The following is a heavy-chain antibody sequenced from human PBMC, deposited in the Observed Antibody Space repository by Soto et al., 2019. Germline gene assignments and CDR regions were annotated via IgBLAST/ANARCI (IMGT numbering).Heavy chain of an antibody. J-gene: IGHJ4*02. CDR1: GFTFSSYG. V-gene: IGHV3-30*18. CDR2: ISYDGSNK. Sequence: QVQLVESGGGVVQPGRSLRLSCAASGFTFSSYGMHWVRQAPGKGLEWVAVISYDGSNKYYADSVKGRFTISRDNSKNTLYLQMNSLRAEDTAVYYCANSAPYFDYWGQGTLVTVSS. CDR3: ANSAPYFDY.